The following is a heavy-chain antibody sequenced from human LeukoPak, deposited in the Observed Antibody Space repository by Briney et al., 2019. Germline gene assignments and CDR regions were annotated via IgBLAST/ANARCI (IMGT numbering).Heavy chain of an antibody. CDR2: INPNSGGT. CDR3: ARVAVRGVIID. V-gene: IGHV1-2*02. CDR1: GYTFTGYY. D-gene: IGHD3-10*01. J-gene: IGHJ4*02. Sequence: ASVKVSCKASGYTFTGYYMHWVRQDPGQGLEWMGWINPNSGGTNYAQKFQGRVTMTRDKSISTAYMELSRLRSDDTAVYYCARVAVRGVIIDWGQGTLVTVSS.